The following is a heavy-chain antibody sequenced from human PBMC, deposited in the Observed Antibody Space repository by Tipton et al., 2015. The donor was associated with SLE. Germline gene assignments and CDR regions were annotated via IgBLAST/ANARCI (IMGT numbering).Heavy chain of an antibody. CDR1: GGSVSSSSYY. V-gene: IGHV4-39*07. Sequence: TLSLTCTVSGGSVSSSSYYWGWIRQPPGKGLEWIGSIYYTGNTFYNPSLKSRVVLSIDTSKSHFSLEMKSVTAADTAVYYCARVVRGSLRFLEWLFFDYWGQGTLVTVSS. D-gene: IGHD3-3*01. CDR3: ARVVRGSLRFLEWLFFDY. J-gene: IGHJ4*02. CDR2: IYYTGNT.